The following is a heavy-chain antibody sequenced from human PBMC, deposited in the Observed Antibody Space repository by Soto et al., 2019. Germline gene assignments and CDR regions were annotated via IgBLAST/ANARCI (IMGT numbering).Heavy chain of an antibody. V-gene: IGHV1-3*01. D-gene: IGHD3-10*01. CDR1: GFTFFTSYV. CDR3: ARRGARHGNAMDV. J-gene: IGHJ6*02. Sequence: QVLLVQSGAEVKKPGASVNVSCKASGFTFFTSYVFHCVRQAPGQRLEWMGWINAGNGDTKYSQKFQGRVTIARDTSASTAYMELSSLRPEDTAVYFCARRGARHGNAMDVWGQGTTVTVSS. CDR2: INAGNGDT.